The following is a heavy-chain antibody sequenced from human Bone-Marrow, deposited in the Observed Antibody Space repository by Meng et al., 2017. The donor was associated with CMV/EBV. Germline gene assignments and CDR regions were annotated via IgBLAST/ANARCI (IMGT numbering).Heavy chain of an antibody. CDR2: ISSSSYI. CDR1: GFTFSSYS. J-gene: IGHJ4*02. D-gene: IGHD5-18*01. Sequence: EVQLVESGGGLVKPGGSLRLSCAASGFTFSSYSMNWVRQAPGKGLEWVSSISSSSYIYYADSVKGRFTISRDNSKSTLHLQMNNLRADDTAVYYCAKRDDYSYGHGFDYWGQGTLVTVSS. V-gene: IGHV3-21*04. CDR3: AKRDDYSYGHGFDY.